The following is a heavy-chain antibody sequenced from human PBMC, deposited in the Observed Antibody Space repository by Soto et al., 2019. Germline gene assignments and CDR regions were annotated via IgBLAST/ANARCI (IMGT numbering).Heavy chain of an antibody. D-gene: IGHD3-22*01. CDR2: ISSSSSYI. J-gene: IGHJ5*02. CDR3: ARDREIYYDSSGSQDIDGFDP. V-gene: IGHV3-21*01. Sequence: GGSLRLSCAASGFTFSSYSMNWVRQAPGKGLEWVSSISSSSSYIYYADSVKGRFTISRDNAKNSLYLQMNSLRAEDTAVYYCARDREIYYDSSGSQDIDGFDPWGQGNLVTGS. CDR1: GFTFSSYS.